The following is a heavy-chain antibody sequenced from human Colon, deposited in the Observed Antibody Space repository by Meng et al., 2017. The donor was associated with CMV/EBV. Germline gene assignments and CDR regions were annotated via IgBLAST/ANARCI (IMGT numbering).Heavy chain of an antibody. V-gene: IGHV3-30*02. Sequence: QRVELGGVVVRPGWSLRLSCGASGFSFSESGIHWLRQAPGKGLEWVSFIDTTNHYYADSVKGRFTISRDDSKRMVYLQMNNLKTEDTAMYFCSNGLLGVQGHWGQGTLVTVSS. D-gene: IGHD3-3*01. CDR1: GFSFSESG. J-gene: IGHJ4*02. CDR2: IDTTNH. CDR3: SNGLLGVQGH.